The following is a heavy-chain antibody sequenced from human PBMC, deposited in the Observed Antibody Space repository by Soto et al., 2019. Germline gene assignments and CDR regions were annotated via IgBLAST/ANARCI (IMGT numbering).Heavy chain of an antibody. J-gene: IGHJ4*02. CDR3: ARGGYLPFDY. V-gene: IGHV3-72*01. D-gene: IGHD5-12*01. Sequence: GSLRLSCAASGFTFSDHYMDWVRQAPGKGLEWVGRTRNKANSYTTEYAASVKGRFTISRDDSKNSLYLQMNSLKTEDTAVYYCARGGYLPFDYWGQGTLVTVSS. CDR2: TRNKANSYTT. CDR1: GFTFSDHY.